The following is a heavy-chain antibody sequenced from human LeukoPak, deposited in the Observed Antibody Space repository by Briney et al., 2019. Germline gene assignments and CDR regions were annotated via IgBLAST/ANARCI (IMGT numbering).Heavy chain of an antibody. V-gene: IGHV3-30*03. D-gene: IGHD1-26*01. CDR3: ASYSGSYYKGRFDY. CDR2: ISYDGSNK. CDR1: GFTFSSYG. Sequence: HPGGSLRLSCAASGFTFSSYGMHWVRQAPGKGLEWVAVISYDGSNKYYADSVKGRFTISRDNSKNTLYLQMNSLRAEDTAVYYCASYSGSYYKGRFDYWGQGTLVTVSS. J-gene: IGHJ4*02.